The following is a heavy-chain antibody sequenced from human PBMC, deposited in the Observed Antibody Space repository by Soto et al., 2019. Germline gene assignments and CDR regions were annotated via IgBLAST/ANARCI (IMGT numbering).Heavy chain of an antibody. V-gene: IGHV5-10-1*01. D-gene: IGHD2-15*01. CDR2: IDPSDSYI. CDR1: GYSLATYW. CDR3: ARLGDCSGGSCFSRYYYHGMDV. J-gene: IGHJ6*02. Sequence: GESLKISCKSSGYSLATYWITWVRQMPGKGLEWMGRIDPSDSYINYSPSFRGRVTISADKSLNTAYLQWSSLEASDTAMYYCARLGDCSGGSCFSRYYYHGMDVWGQGTTVTVSS.